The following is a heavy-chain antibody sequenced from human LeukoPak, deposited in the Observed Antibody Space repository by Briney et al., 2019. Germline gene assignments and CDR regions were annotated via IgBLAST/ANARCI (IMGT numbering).Heavy chain of an antibody. CDR3: ARGGDMVRGVIPLDY. CDR1: GGSFSGYY. D-gene: IGHD3-10*01. CDR2: INHSGST. J-gene: IGHJ4*02. Sequence: PSETLSLTCAVCGGSFSGYYWSWIRQPPGKGLEGIGEINHSGSTNYNPSLKSRGTISVDTSKNPFSLKLSSVTAADTAVYYCARGGDMVRGVIPLDYWGQGTLVTVSS. V-gene: IGHV4-34*01.